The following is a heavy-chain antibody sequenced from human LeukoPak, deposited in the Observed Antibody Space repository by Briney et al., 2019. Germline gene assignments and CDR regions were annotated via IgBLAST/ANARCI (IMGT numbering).Heavy chain of an antibody. Sequence: GGSLRLSCAASGFTFDDYGMSWVRQAPGKGLEWVSGINWNGGSTGYADSVKGRFTISRDNAKNSLYLQMNSLRAEDTALYYCARDEAYYDFWSGYSSGYWGQGTLVTVSS. J-gene: IGHJ4*02. CDR2: INWNGGST. CDR3: ARDEAYYDFWSGYSSGY. V-gene: IGHV3-20*04. D-gene: IGHD3-3*01. CDR1: GFTFDDYG.